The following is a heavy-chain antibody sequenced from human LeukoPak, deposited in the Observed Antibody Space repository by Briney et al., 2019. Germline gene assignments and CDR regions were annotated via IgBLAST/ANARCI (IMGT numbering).Heavy chain of an antibody. J-gene: IGHJ4*02. V-gene: IGHV3-49*04. CDR2: IRSKAYGGTT. CDR3: TRKFPMQPMDY. CDR1: GYPFSDHY. Sequence: SGGSLRLSCAVSGYPFSDHYIDWVRQAPGKGLEWVGFIRSKAYGGTTEYAASVKGRFSISRDDSKSIAYLQMNSLKTEDTAMYYCTRKFPMQPMDYWGQGTLVTVSS. D-gene: IGHD6-13*01.